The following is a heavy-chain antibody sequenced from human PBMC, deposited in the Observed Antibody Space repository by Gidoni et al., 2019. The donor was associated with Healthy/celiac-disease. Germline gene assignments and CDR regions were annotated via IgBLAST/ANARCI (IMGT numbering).Heavy chain of an antibody. Sequence: QVQLQESGPGLVKPSETLSLTCTVSGGSISSYYWSWIRQPPGKGLEWIGYIYYSGRTNYNPSLKSRVTISVDTSKNQFSLKLSSVTAADTAVYYCARGVVRSSGWYPLDYFDYWGQGTLVTVSS. V-gene: IGHV4-59*01. CDR1: GGSISSYY. J-gene: IGHJ4*02. CDR2: IYYSGRT. CDR3: ARGVVRSSGWYPLDYFDY. D-gene: IGHD6-19*01.